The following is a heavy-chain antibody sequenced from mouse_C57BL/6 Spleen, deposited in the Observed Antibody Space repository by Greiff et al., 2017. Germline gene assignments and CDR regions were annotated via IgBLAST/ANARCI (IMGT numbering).Heavy chain of an antibody. CDR2: ISSGSSTI. V-gene: IGHV5-17*01. CDR1: GFTFSDTG. CDR3: GRWLTYYPMDY. D-gene: IGHD2-2*01. J-gene: IGHJ4*01. Sequence: EVKVVESGGGLVKPGGSLKFSCAASGFTFSDTGMHWVRQAPERGLEWVAYISSGSSTIYYAATVQGRFTISRENAKNTLFLQMTSLRSDDTTMYYCGRWLTYYPMDYWGQGTTDTGAS.